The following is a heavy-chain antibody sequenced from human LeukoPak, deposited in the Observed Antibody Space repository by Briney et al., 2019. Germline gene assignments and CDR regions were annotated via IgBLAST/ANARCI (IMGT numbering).Heavy chain of an antibody. D-gene: IGHD3-10*01. CDR2: ISTTSNYI. V-gene: IGHV3-21*01. CDR3: ARAGGSGTYYTVDY. J-gene: IGHJ4*02. Sequence: PGGSLRLSCAASGFSFSSYGMDWVRQAPGKGLEWVSSISTTSNYIYYADSVKGRFTISRDNAKNSLFLQMNSLRVEDTAVYYCARAGGSGTYYTVDYWGQGTLVTVSS. CDR1: GFSFSSYG.